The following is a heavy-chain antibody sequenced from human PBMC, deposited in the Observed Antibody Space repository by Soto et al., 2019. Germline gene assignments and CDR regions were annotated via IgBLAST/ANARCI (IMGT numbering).Heavy chain of an antibody. Sequence: QVQLVQSGAEVKKPGSSVKVSCKAPGGTFSSYTISWVRQAPGQGLEWMGRIIPILGIANYAQKFQGRVTITADKSTSTAYMELSSLRSEDTAVYYCARVRYCGGDCYARFDYWGQGTLVTVSS. D-gene: IGHD2-21*02. CDR2: IIPILGIA. CDR1: GGTFSSYT. V-gene: IGHV1-69*02. J-gene: IGHJ4*02. CDR3: ARVRYCGGDCYARFDY.